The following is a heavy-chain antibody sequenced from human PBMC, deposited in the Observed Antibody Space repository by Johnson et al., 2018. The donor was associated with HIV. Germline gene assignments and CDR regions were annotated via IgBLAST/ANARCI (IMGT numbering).Heavy chain of an antibody. CDR2: IYSGGNT. CDR3: ARDESGYDEGFDAFDI. D-gene: IGHD5-12*01. J-gene: IGHJ3*02. CDR1: GFTVSSNY. Sequence: VQLVESGGRVVRPGDSLRLSCAASGFTVSSNYMSWVRQAPGKGLEWVSVIYSGGNTYYADSVKGRFTISRDNAKNSLYLQMNSLRVEDTAVYYCARDESGYDEGFDAFDIWGQGTMVTVSS. V-gene: IGHV3-66*01.